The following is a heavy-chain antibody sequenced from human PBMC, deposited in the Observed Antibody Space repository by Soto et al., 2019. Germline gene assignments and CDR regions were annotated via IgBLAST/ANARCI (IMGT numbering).Heavy chain of an antibody. CDR2: ISGSGGST. D-gene: IGHD3-9*01. Sequence: GSLRLSCAASGFTFSSYAMSWVRQAPGKGPEWVSAISGSGGSTYYAYSVKGRFTISRDNSKNTLYLQMNSLRAEDTAVYYCAKDRTGLDAFDIWGQGTMVTVSS. CDR3: AKDRTGLDAFDI. J-gene: IGHJ3*02. V-gene: IGHV3-23*01. CDR1: GFTFSSYA.